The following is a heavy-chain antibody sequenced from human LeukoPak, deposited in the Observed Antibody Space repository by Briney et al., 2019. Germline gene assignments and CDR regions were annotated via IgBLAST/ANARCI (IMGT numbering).Heavy chain of an antibody. CDR2: INPSTGDT. CDR1: GYRFTDSY. Sequence: ASVKVSCKASGYRFTDSYMHWVRQAPGQGFEWMGWINPSTGDTKYAKMFQGRVTLTTGASINTAYMELSGLRPADTAVYFCVSAYDQWGQGTLVTVSS. V-gene: IGHV1-2*02. CDR3: VSAYDQ. J-gene: IGHJ5*02.